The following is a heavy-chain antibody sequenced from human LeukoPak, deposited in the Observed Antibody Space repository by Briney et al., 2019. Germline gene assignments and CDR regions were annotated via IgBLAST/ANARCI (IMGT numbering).Heavy chain of an antibody. J-gene: IGHJ4*02. CDR2: ISSSSSYI. CDR1: GFTFSSYS. V-gene: IGHV3-21*01. Sequence: PGGSLRLSCAASGFTFSSYSMNWVRQAPGKGLEWVSSISSSSSYIYYADSVKGRFTISRDNAKNSLYLQMSSLRAEDTAVYYCARGGYSTLYYFDYWGQGTLVTVSS. D-gene: IGHD3-22*01. CDR3: ARGGYSTLYYFDY.